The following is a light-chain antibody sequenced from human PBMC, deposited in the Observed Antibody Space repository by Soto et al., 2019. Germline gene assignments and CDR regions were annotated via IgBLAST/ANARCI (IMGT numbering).Light chain of an antibody. Sequence: QSALTQPASVSGSPGQSITISCTGTSCDVGAYNYVSWYQHHPGKAPKLLIYEVRNRPSGVSDRFSGSRSGNTASLTISGLQAEAEYDYYCSSYTTSSTWVFGGGTKLTVL. J-gene: IGLJ3*02. CDR3: SSYTTSSTWV. CDR2: EVR. CDR1: SCDVGAYNY. V-gene: IGLV2-14*01.